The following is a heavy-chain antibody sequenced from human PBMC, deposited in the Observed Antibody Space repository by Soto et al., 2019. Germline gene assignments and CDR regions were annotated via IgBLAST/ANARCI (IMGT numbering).Heavy chain of an antibody. CDR2: SNPNSGGT. Sequence: ASVKVSCKASGYTFTGYYMYWVRQAPGQGLEWMGWSNPNSGGTNYAQKFQGRVNMTRDTYISTAYMERSRLASDDTAVYYRARNRYLVGSGYDYYYGMDVRGQGTTVTVPS. CDR3: ARNRYLVGSGYDYYYGMDV. D-gene: IGHD5-12*01. V-gene: IGHV1-2*02. CDR1: GYTFTGYY. J-gene: IGHJ6*02.